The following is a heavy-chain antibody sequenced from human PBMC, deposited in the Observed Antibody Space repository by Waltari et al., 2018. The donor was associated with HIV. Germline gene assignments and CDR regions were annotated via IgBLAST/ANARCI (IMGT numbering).Heavy chain of an antibody. V-gene: IGHV4-38-2*02. CDR3: ARDRYDSSGYLATYNNYYGVDV. CDR1: GYSLSSGSY. J-gene: IGHJ6*02. Sequence: QVQLQESGPGLVKPSETLSLTCPVSGYSLSSGSYWGWIRPPPGKGLEWIGSIYHSGSAYYKSSLKSRVTISVDTSKNQFSLKLSSATAADTAVYYCARDRYDSSGYLATYNNYYGVDVWGQGTTVTVSS. CDR2: IYHSGSA. D-gene: IGHD3-22*01.